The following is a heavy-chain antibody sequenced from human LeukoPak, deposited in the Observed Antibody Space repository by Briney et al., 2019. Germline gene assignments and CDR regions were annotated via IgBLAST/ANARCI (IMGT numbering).Heavy chain of an antibody. V-gene: IGHV4-31*03. CDR3: ARSLDIGHYYYYMDV. CDR2: IYYSGST. D-gene: IGHD3-9*01. Sequence: SETLSLTCFVPGDSINTGGYYWSWIRQHPGKGLEWIGYIYYSGSTFYNPSLKSRVTISIDTSKNHFSLKMSSVTAADTAVYYCARSLDIGHYYYYMDVWGEGTTVTVSS. CDR1: GDSINTGGYY. J-gene: IGHJ6*03.